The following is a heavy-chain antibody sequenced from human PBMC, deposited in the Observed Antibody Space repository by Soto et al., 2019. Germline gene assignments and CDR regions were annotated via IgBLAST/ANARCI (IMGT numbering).Heavy chain of an antibody. J-gene: IGHJ5*02. CDR3: ARDREGFDRYDWFDP. V-gene: IGHV4-38-2*02. CDR2: IYHSGST. D-gene: IGHD3-9*01. Sequence: SETLSLTCAVSGYSISSGYYWGWIRQPPGKGLEWIGSIYHSGSTYYNPSLKSRVTISVDTSKNQFSLKLSSVTAADTAVYYCARDREGFDRYDWFDPWGQGTLVTVPS. CDR1: GYSISSGYY.